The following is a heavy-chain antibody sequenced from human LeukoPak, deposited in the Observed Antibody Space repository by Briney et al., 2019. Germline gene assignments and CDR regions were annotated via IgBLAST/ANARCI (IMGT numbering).Heavy chain of an antibody. V-gene: IGHV4-59*08. CDR1: GDSISRYY. CDR2: VSHSGYS. D-gene: IGHD7-27*01. J-gene: IGHJ5*01. CDR3: GRQSFAGELGMLWFDT. Sequence: SETLSLTCDLSGDSISRYYWSWIRQPPGKGLECIGYVSHSGYSNAHPSLKSRVTISIDTSKNQISLKLSSVTAADTALYYWGRQSFAGELGMLWFDTWGHGTLVTVSS.